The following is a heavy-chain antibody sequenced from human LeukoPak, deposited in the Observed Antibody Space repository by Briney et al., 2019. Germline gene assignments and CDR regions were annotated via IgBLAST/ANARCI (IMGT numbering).Heavy chain of an antibody. Sequence: GASVKVSCKVSGYTLTELSMHWVRQAPGKGLEWMGGFDPEDGETIYAQKFQGRVTMTEDTSTDTAYMELSSLRSEDTAVYYCAIVLSEYQLLGLGYWGQGTLVTVSS. J-gene: IGHJ4*02. CDR2: FDPEDGET. CDR3: AIVLSEYQLLGLGY. D-gene: IGHD2-2*01. CDR1: GYTLTELS. V-gene: IGHV1-24*01.